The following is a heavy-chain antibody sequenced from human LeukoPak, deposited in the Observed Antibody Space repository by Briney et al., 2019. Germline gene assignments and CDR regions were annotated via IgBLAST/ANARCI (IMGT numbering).Heavy chain of an antibody. CDR2: ISYDGSNK. V-gene: IGHV3-30*03. Sequence: GGSLRLSCAASGFTFSSYGMHWVRQAPGKGLEWVAVISYDGSNKYYADSVKGRFTISRDNAKNSLYLQMNSLRAEDTAVYYCARDFPRDHGWDKNPDYWGQGTLVTVSS. CDR1: GFTFSSYG. CDR3: ARDFPRDHGWDKNPDY. J-gene: IGHJ4*02. D-gene: IGHD6-19*01.